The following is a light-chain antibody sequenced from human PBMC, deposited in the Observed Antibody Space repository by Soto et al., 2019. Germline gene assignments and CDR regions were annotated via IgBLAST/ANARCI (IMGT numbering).Light chain of an antibody. J-gene: IGLJ1*01. CDR1: SSDVGGYNY. Sequence: QSALPQPASVSGSPVPSITISCPGTSSDVGGYNYVSWYQHHPCKAPKLMIFDVSNRPSGVSHRFSGSKSGNTASLTISGLQPEDEDDYYGSSYTTSNTRQIVVGTGTKVTVL. CDR2: DVS. CDR3: SSYTTSNTRQIV. V-gene: IGLV2-14*03.